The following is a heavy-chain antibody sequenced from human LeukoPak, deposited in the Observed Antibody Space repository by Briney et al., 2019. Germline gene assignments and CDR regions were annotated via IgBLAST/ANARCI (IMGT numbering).Heavy chain of an antibody. J-gene: IGHJ4*02. CDR2: ISGSGGST. CDR1: GFTFSSYA. Sequence: PGGSLRLSCAASGFTFSSYAMNWVRQAPGKGLEWVSTISGSGGSTYYADSVKGRFTISRDNSKNTLYLQMNSLRAEDTAVYYCARPGGCSGDSCYFDYWAQGTLVTVSS. V-gene: IGHV3-23*01. D-gene: IGHD2-15*01. CDR3: ARPGGCSGDSCYFDY.